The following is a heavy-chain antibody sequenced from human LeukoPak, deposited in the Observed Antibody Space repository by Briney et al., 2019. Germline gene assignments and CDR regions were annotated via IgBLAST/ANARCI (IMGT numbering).Heavy chain of an antibody. CDR3: ARDDLLHRNWFDP. CDR2: ITISTTLI. J-gene: IGHJ5*02. V-gene: IGHV3-48*01. CDR1: GFPFSTYN. D-gene: IGHD3-22*01. Sequence: GGSLRLSCAASGFPFSTYNMNWVRQAPGKGLEWVAYITISTTLIYYADSVKGRFTISRDNAKNSQYLQMNSLRVEDTTFYYCARDDLLHRNWFDPWGQGTLVTVSS.